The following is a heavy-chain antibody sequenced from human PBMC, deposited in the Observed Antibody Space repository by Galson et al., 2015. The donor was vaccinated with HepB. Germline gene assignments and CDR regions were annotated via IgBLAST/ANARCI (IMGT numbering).Heavy chain of an antibody. V-gene: IGHV3-11*03. J-gene: IGHJ6*02. D-gene: IGHD3-10*01. CDR1: GFTFSDYY. CDR3: ARMGSGLYGMDV. Sequence: SLRLSCAASGFTFSDYYMSWIRQAPGKGLEWVSYISSSSSYTNYADPVKGRFTISRDNAKNSLYLQMNSLRAEDTAVYYCARMGSGLYGMDVWGQGTTVTVSS. CDR2: ISSSSSYT.